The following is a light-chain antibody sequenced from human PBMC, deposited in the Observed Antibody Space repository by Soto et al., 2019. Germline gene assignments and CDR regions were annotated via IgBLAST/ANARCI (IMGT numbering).Light chain of an antibody. Sequence: ESVLTQSPGTLSLSPGDRATLSCRASQSVTNSYFAWYQQRPGQAPRLLIYGISSRATGIPDRFSGSGSGIDFTLTISRLDPEDFVVYYCQQYSTLPHTFGQGTKLEVK. J-gene: IGKJ2*01. V-gene: IGKV3-20*01. CDR2: GIS. CDR1: QSVTNSY. CDR3: QQYSTLPHT.